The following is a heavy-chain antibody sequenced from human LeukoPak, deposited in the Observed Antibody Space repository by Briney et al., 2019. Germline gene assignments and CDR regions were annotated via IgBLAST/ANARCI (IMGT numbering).Heavy chain of an antibody. D-gene: IGHD5-24*01. CDR3: ARDEDGPGALIEY. V-gene: IGHV3-30*07. CDR2: ISYDGSNK. J-gene: IGHJ4*02. CDR1: GFTFSSYA. Sequence: AGGSLRLSCAASGFTFSSYAMYWVRQAPGKGLEWVAVISYDGSNKYYADSVKGRFTISRDNAKNTLSLQMNSLRDEDTAVYYCARDEDGPGALIEYWGQGALVTVSS.